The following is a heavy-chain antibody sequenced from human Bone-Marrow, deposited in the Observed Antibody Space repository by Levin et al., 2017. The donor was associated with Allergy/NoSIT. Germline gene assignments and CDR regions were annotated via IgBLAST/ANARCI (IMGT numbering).Heavy chain of an antibody. V-gene: IGHV1-18*01. CDR1: GYTFSRYS. CDR3: ARHGREVDLPDWYFDL. D-gene: IGHD1-14*01. Sequence: PGASVKVSCKASGYTFSRYSISWVRQAPGQGLESLGWISGHTGNTHYAQKFQGRVTMTTDTSTTTVHMELRSLRDDDTAVYYCARHGREVDLPDWYFDLWGRGTLVTVSS. CDR2: ISGHTGNT. J-gene: IGHJ2*01.